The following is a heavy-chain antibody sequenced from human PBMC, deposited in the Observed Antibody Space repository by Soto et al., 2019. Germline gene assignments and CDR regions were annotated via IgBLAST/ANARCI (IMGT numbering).Heavy chain of an antibody. J-gene: IGHJ3*02. D-gene: IGHD5-12*01. Sequence: GVSLRLSCSASGFTFSSYSMNWVRQAPGKGLEWVSSISSSSSYIYYADSVKGRFTISRDNAKNSLYLQMNSLRAEDTAVYYCERVTEGRTVNIVATDDFDIWGQGTMV. CDR2: ISSSSSYI. V-gene: IGHV3-21*01. CDR1: GFTFSSYS. CDR3: ERVTEGRTVNIVATDDFDI.